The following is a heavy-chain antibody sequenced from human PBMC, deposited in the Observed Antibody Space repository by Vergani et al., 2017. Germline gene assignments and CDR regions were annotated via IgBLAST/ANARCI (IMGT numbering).Heavy chain of an antibody. Sequence: VQLVESGGGVVQPGRSLRLSCAASGFTFSSYSMNWVRQAPGKGLEWVSSISSSSSYIYYADSVKGRFTIYRDNAKNSLYLQMNSLRAEDTAVYYCAREGVRGIYYWGQGTLVTVSS. CDR1: GFTFSSYS. CDR3: AREGVRGIYY. V-gene: IGHV3-21*01. CDR2: ISSSSSYI. J-gene: IGHJ4*02. D-gene: IGHD3-10*02.